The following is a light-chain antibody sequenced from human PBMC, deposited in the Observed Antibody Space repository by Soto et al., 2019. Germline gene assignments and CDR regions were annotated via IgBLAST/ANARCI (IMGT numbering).Light chain of an antibody. Sequence: IQMTQSPSSLSASVGDRVIITCRASQGIGNSLAWYQQKAGRVPKLLMHSASTLLSGVPSRFSGSGSGTDFTLTISSLQLEDVATYYCQKYDSAPWTFGQGTKVEIK. J-gene: IGKJ1*01. V-gene: IGKV1-27*01. CDR1: QGIGNS. CDR3: QKYDSAPWT. CDR2: SAS.